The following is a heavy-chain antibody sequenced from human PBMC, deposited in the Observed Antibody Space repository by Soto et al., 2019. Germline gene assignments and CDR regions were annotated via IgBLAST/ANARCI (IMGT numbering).Heavy chain of an antibody. CDR2: VNHSGNT. CDR3: ARGRRERRRVVVADL. V-gene: IGHV4-34*01. D-gene: IGHD2-15*01. J-gene: IGHJ4*02. Sequence: QVQLQQWGAGLLKPSETLSLTCAVYGGSLSDYLWSWIRQPPGKGLEWIGEVNHSGNTNYRPSLKSRVTISTDTTKNQFSLNLNSVTATDTALYFCARGRRERRRVVVADLWGQGTLVSVSS. CDR1: GGSLSDYL.